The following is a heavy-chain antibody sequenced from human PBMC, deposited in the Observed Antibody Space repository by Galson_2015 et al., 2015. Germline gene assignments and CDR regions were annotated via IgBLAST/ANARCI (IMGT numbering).Heavy chain of an antibody. V-gene: IGHV6-1*01. CDR1: GDSVSSNSVA. CDR3: ASSSKIGADAFDI. Sequence: CAISGDSVSSNSVAWNWIRQSPSRGLEWLGRTYYRSKWYNEYTVSVKSRITINPDTSKNQFSLQLNSVTPEDTAVYYCASSSKIGADAFDIWGQGTMVTVSS. J-gene: IGHJ3*02. CDR2: TYYRSKWYN. D-gene: IGHD2-2*01.